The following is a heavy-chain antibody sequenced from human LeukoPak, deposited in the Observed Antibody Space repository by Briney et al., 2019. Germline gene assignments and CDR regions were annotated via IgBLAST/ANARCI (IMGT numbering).Heavy chain of an antibody. J-gene: IGHJ4*02. V-gene: IGHV3-74*01. CDR1: GFTFSSYW. CDR2: INSDGSST. CDR3: ARVDLYYGSGSYYPPDY. Sequence: PGGSLRLSCAASGFTFSSYWMHWVRQAPGKGLVWVSRINSDGSSTSYADSVKGRFTISRDNAKNTLYLQMNSLRAEDTAVYYCARVDLYYGSGSYYPPDYWGQGTLVTVSS. D-gene: IGHD3-10*01.